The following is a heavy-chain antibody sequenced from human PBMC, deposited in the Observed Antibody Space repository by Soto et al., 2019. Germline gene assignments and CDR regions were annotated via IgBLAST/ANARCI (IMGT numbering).Heavy chain of an antibody. J-gene: IGHJ4*02. CDR3: VRDSSGYQPFDF. CDR2: INYRGSTT. D-gene: IGHD3-22*01. V-gene: IGHV3-48*03. Sequence: AGGSLRLSCAASGFTSSSYEMNWVRQAPGKGLEWVSYINYRGSTTYYADSVKGRFTISRDNAKNSLYLQMNSLRAEDTAVYYCVRDSSGYQPFDFWGQGTLVTVSS. CDR1: GFTSSSYE.